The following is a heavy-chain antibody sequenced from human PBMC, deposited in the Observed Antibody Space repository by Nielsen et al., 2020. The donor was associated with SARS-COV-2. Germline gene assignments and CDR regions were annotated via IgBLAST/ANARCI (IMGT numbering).Heavy chain of an antibody. CDR1: GYTFTSYA. CDR3: ARFYSSGWYGGDY. Sequence: ASVKVSCKASGYTFTSYAMHWVRQAPGQGLEWMGWINAGNGNTKYSQKFQGRVTITRDTSASTAYMELSSLRSEDTAVYYCARFYSSGWYGGDYWGQGTLVTVSS. CDR2: INAGNGNT. D-gene: IGHD6-19*01. J-gene: IGHJ4*02. V-gene: IGHV1-3*01.